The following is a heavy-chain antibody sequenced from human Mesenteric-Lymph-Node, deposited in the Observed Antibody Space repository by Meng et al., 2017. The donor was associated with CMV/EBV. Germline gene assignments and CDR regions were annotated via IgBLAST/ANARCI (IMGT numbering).Heavy chain of an antibody. Sequence: GESLKISCAASGFTFSSYSMNWVRQAPGKGLEWVSSISSSSSYIYYADSVKGRFTISRDNAKNTLYLQMNSLRAEDTAVYYCAKGYYDFWRGGYYYYGMDVWGQGTTVTVSS. D-gene: IGHD3-3*01. V-gene: IGHV3-21*04. CDR1: GFTFSSYS. CDR2: ISSSSSYI. CDR3: AKGYYDFWRGGYYYYGMDV. J-gene: IGHJ6*02.